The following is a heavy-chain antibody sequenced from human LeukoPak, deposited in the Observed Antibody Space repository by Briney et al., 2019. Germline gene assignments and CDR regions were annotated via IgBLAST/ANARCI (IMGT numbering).Heavy chain of an antibody. CDR1: GGCISSYY. V-gene: IGHV4-59*01. CDR3: ARDDGGVDY. Sequence: EPSETLSLTCTVSGGCISSYYWSWIRQPPGKGLEWIGYIYYSGSTNYNPSLKSRVTISVDTSKNQFSLKLSSVTAADTAVYYCARDDGGVDYWGQGTLVTVSS. CDR2: IYYSGST. J-gene: IGHJ4*02.